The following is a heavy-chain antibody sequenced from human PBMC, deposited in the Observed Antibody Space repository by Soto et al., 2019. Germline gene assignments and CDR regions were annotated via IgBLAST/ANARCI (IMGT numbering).Heavy chain of an antibody. CDR2: IYYSGST. D-gene: IGHD1-1*01. CDR1: GGSISSYY. Sequence: SETLSLTCTVSGGSISSYYWSWIRQPPGKGLEWIGYIYYSGSTNYNPSLKSRVTISVDTSKNQFSLKLSSVTAADTAVYYWARDGYSGREVGGKGTRVT. J-gene: IGHJ6*04. V-gene: IGHV4-59*01. CDR3: ARDGYSGREV.